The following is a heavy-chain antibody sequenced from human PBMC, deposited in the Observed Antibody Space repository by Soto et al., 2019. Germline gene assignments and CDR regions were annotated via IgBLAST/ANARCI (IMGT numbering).Heavy chain of an antibody. CDR1: GGYISSYY. J-gene: IGHJ4*02. V-gene: IGHV4-4*09. D-gene: IGHD1-26*01. CDR2: IYNTWST. CDR3: ARLVGSIVGATWAYFDY. Sequence: SETLSLTCTVSGGYISSYYWSWIRQPPGKGLEWIGCIYNTWSTNYNPSLKSRVTISVDTSKNQFSLKLSSVTAADTAVYYCARLVGSIVGATWAYFDYWGQGTLVTVSS.